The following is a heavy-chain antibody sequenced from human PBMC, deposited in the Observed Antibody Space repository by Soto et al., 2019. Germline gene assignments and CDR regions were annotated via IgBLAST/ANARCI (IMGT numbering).Heavy chain of an antibody. D-gene: IGHD5-18*01. Sequence: SETLSLTCTVSGDSILSGDYYWTCIRPTPGKGLEWIGYIYYSGDTNYNPSLKSRVIISVDTSKNQFSRKLSSVAAADTAVYYCARHPGYGLYYFDYWGQGTLVTVSS. V-gene: IGHV4-30-4*01. CDR2: IYYSGDT. CDR1: GDSILSGDYY. J-gene: IGHJ4*02. CDR3: ARHPGYGLYYFDY.